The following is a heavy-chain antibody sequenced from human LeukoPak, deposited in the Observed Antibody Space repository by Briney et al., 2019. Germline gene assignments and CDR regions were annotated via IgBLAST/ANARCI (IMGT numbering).Heavy chain of an antibody. CDR2: IYSGGSA. V-gene: IGHV3-66*01. J-gene: IGHJ5*02. CDR3: ARDPGYCSGGSCYRWFDP. CDR1: GFTVSSNY. D-gene: IGHD2-15*01. Sequence: GGSLRLSCAASGFTVSSNYMNWVRQAPGKGLEWVSVIYSGGSAYYADSVKGRFTISRDNSKNTLYLQMNSLRAEDTAVYYCARDPGYCSGGSCYRWFDPWGQGTLVTVSS.